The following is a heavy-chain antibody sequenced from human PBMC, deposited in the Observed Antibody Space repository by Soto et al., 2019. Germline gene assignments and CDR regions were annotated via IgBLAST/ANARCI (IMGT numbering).Heavy chain of an antibody. D-gene: IGHD3-10*01. J-gene: IGHJ6*02. CDR2: IIPIFGTA. V-gene: IGHV1-69*01. CDR1: GGTFSSYA. CDR3: AREDRITMVRGVINGYYGMDV. Sequence: VQLVQSGAEVKKPGSSVKVSCKASGGTFSSYAISWVRQAPGQGLEWMGGIIPIFGTANYAQKFQGRVTITADESTSTAYMELSSLRSEDTAVYYCAREDRITMVRGVINGYYGMDVWGQGTTVTVSS.